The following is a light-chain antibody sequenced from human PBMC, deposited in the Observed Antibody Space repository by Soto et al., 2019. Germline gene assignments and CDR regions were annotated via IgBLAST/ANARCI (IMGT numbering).Light chain of an antibody. J-gene: IGLJ1*01. V-gene: IGLV2-14*01. CDR1: SSDVGGYNY. CDR3: SSYTSSSTLLYV. CDR2: DVS. Sequence: QSALTQPASVSGSPGQSITISCTGTSSDVGGYNYVSWYQQHPGKAPKLMIYDVSNRPSGVSNRFSGSKSGNTASLTISGLQAEDEAEYYCSSYTSSSTLLYVFGTGTKLNVL.